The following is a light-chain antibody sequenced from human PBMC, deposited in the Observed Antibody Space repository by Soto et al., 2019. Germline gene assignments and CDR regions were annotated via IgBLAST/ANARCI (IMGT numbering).Light chain of an antibody. J-gene: IGKJ1*01. CDR2: GAS. CDR1: QSISSN. Sequence: EIVMTQSTATLSVSPGDTATLSCRASQSISSNFAWYQQKPGQAPRLLIYGASIRATGAPARFSGSGSGTEFTPAMSSLQSEDFAVYDCQLYYNWTPWTFGQGTKVEIK. V-gene: IGKV3-15*01. CDR3: QLYYNWTPWT.